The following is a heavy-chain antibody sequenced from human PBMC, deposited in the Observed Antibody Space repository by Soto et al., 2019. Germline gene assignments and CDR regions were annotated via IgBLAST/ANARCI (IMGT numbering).Heavy chain of an antibody. CDR1: GFTFSSYS. Sequence: LRLSCSASGFTFSSYSMNWVRQAPGKGLEWVSYISSSSSTIYYADSVKGRFTISRDNAKNSLYLQMNSLRDEDTAVYYCARGLRGYSSGWYGGQGTLVTVSS. D-gene: IGHD6-19*01. J-gene: IGHJ4*02. CDR3: ARGLRGYSSGWY. CDR2: ISSSSSTI. V-gene: IGHV3-48*02.